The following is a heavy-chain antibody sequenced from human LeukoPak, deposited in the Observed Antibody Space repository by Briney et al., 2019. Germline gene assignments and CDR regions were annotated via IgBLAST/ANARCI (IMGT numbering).Heavy chain of an antibody. Sequence: ASVKVSCKASGYTFTGYYMHWVRQAPGQGLEWMGWINPNSGGTNYAQKFQGRVTMTRDTSISTAYMELSRLRSDDTAVYYCARDLQGITIPRIWGQGTLVTVSS. CDR2: INPNSGGT. J-gene: IGHJ4*02. CDR3: ARDLQGITIPRI. V-gene: IGHV1-2*02. D-gene: IGHD3-10*01. CDR1: GYTFTGYY.